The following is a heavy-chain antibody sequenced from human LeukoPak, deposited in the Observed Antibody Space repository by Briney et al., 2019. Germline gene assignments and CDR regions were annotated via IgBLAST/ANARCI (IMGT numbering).Heavy chain of an antibody. CDR3: ARHPRARTCFDP. J-gene: IGHJ5*02. CDR2: IFYSGST. V-gene: IGHV4-61*01. Sequence: PSETLSLTCTVSGGSVSSGSYYWSWIRQPPGKGLEWIGYIFYSGSTNYNPPLKSRVTISVDTSKNQFSLKLSSVTAADTAVYYCARHPRARTCFDPWGQGTLVTVSS. CDR1: GGSVSSGSYY.